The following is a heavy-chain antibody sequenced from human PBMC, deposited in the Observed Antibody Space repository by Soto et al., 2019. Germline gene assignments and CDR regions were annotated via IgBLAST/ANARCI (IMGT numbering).Heavy chain of an antibody. V-gene: IGHV4-59*01. D-gene: IGHD3-10*01. Sequence: QVQLQESGPGLVKPSETLSLTCTVSGGSISSYYWSWIRQPPGKGLEWIGYIYYSGSTNYNPSLKSRVTISVDTSKNQFSLKLSSVTAADTAVYYCARDLVGYYGSGSYAFDIWGQGTMVTVSS. CDR2: IYYSGST. J-gene: IGHJ3*02. CDR1: GGSISSYY. CDR3: ARDLVGYYGSGSYAFDI.